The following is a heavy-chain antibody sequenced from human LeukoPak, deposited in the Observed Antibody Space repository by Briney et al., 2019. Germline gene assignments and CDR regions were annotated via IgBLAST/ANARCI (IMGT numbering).Heavy chain of an antibody. D-gene: IGHD6-13*01. Sequence: GRSLRLSCEASGFTFSSYGMHWVRQAPGKGLEWVALISYDGSNTYYADSVKGRLTISRDNSKNTLYLQMNSLRGEDTAVYYCAKEDSSNCGLDYWGQGTLVTVSS. J-gene: IGHJ4*02. V-gene: IGHV3-30*18. CDR2: ISYDGSNT. CDR3: AKEDSSNCGLDY. CDR1: GFTFSSYG.